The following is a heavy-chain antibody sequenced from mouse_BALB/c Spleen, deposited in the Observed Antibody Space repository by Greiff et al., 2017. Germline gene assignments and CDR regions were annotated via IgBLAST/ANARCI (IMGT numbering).Heavy chain of an antibody. CDR3: ARVTGTSAY. CDR2: INPSTGYT. Sequence: QVQLKESGAELAKPGASVKMSCKASGYTFTSYWMHWVKQRPGQGLEWIGYINPSTGYTEYNQKFKDKATLTADKSSSTAYMQLSSLTSEDSAVYYCARVTGTSAYWGQGTLVTVSA. V-gene: IGHV1-7*01. CDR1: GYTFTSYW. J-gene: IGHJ3*01. D-gene: IGHD4-1*01.